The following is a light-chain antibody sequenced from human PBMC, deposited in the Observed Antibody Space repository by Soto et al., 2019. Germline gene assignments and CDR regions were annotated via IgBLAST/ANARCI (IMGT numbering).Light chain of an antibody. CDR1: QSVSSSF. Sequence: EIVLAQSPGTLSLSPGESATLSCRASQSVSSSFLAWYQQKAGQAPRLLICGASRRATGIPDRFSGSGSGTDFTLTISRLEPEDFAVYYCQQYVSSPWAFGQGTKVDIK. V-gene: IGKV3-20*01. CDR2: GAS. J-gene: IGKJ1*01. CDR3: QQYVSSPWA.